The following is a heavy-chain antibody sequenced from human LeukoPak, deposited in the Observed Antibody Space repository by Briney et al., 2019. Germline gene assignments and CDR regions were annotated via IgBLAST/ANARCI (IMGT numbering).Heavy chain of an antibody. D-gene: IGHD3-22*01. CDR1: GFTFSSYW. J-gene: IGHJ4*02. CDR3: ARVRLLYYYDSSGYYDY. CDR2: IKQDGSEK. V-gene: IGHV3-7*03. Sequence: GGSLRLSCAASGFTFSSYWMSWVRQAPGKGLEWVANIKQDGSEKCYVDSVKGRFTISRDNAKNSLYLQMNSLRAEDTAVYYCARVRLLYYYDSSGYYDYWGQGTLVTVSS.